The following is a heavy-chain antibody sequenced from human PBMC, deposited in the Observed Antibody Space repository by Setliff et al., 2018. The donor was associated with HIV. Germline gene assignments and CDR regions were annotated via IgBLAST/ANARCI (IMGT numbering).Heavy chain of an antibody. Sequence: PGGSLRLSCAASGFTFRDYAMIWVRQAPGMGLEWVSTISGSSSIKEYADFVKGRFSISRDNSKDTVFLQMDSLRAEDTAIYYCAKGTKITTALYLAYWGQGTLVPSPQ. V-gene: IGHV3-23*01. CDR1: GFTFRDYA. CDR3: AKGTKITTALYLAY. J-gene: IGHJ1*01. CDR2: ISGSSSIK. D-gene: IGHD6-13*01.